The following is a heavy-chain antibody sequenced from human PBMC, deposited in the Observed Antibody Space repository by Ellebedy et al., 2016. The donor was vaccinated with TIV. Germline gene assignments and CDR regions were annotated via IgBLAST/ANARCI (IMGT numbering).Heavy chain of an antibody. CDR2: SYYRSKWHN. D-gene: IGHD5-24*01. V-gene: IGHV6-1*01. CDR1: GDSVSSNSAT. CDR3: ARHLAREGYNR. Sequence: QTLSLTCAISGDSVSSNSATWDWPGPSPSRGLEWLGRSYYRSKWHNENAVSVKSRITINPDTSKNQFSLQLNSVTPEDTAVYYCARHLAREGYNRWGQGTLVTVSS. J-gene: IGHJ4*02.